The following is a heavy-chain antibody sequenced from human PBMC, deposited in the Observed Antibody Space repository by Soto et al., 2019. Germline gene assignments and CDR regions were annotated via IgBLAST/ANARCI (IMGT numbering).Heavy chain of an antibody. CDR3: ARDHSNYYDSSGYFIYYYYGMDV. V-gene: IGHV3-30-3*01. Sequence: GGSLRLSCAASGFTFSSYAMHWVRQAPGKGLEWVAVISYDGSNKYYADSVKGRFTISRDNSKNTLYLQMNSLGAEDTAVYYCARDHSNYYDSSGYFIYYYYGMDVWGQGTTVTVSS. J-gene: IGHJ6*02. CDR1: GFTFSSYA. D-gene: IGHD3-22*01. CDR2: ISYDGSNK.